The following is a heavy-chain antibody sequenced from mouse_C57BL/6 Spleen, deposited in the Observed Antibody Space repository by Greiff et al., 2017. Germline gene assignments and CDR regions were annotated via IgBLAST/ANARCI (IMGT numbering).Heavy chain of an antibody. CDR3: ARGTTVVAYYFDY. J-gene: IGHJ2*01. CDR2: LYPGDGDT. CDR1: GYAFSSSW. Sequence: QVQLKESGPELVKPGASVKFSCKASGYAFSSSWMHWVKQRPGKGLEWIGRLYPGDGDTNYNGKFKGKATLTADKSSSTAYMQLSSLTSEDSTVYYCARGTTVVAYYFDYWGQGTTLTVSS. D-gene: IGHD1-1*01. V-gene: IGHV1-82*01.